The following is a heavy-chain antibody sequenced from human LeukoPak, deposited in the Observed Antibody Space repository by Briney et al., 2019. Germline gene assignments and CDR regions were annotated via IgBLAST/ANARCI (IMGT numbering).Heavy chain of an antibody. D-gene: IGHD2-15*01. J-gene: IGHJ4*02. Sequence: ASVKVSCKASSYTFTSYGISWVRQAPGQGLGWMGWISAYNGNTKYAKKFQGRVTMTTDTSTSTAYMELRSLRSDDTAVYYCARRYCSGDRCYFVDYWGQGTLVTVSS. CDR2: ISAYNGNT. CDR3: ARRYCSGDRCYFVDY. V-gene: IGHV1-18*01. CDR1: SYTFTSYG.